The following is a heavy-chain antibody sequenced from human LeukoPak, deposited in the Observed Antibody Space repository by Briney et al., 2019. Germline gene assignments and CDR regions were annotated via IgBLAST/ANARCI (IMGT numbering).Heavy chain of an antibody. J-gene: IGHJ3*02. Sequence: PSETLSLTCTVSGGSISSYYWSWIRQPPGKGLEWIGYIYYSGSTNYNPSLKSRVTISADTSKNQFSLKLSSVTAADTAVYYCARAQRGGDAFDIWGQGTMVTVSS. CDR3: ARAQRGGDAFDI. CDR1: GGSISSYY. CDR2: IYYSGST. D-gene: IGHD3-10*01. V-gene: IGHV4-59*01.